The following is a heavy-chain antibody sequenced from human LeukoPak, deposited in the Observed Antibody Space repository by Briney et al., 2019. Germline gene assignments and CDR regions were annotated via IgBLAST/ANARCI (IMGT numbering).Heavy chain of an antibody. CDR3: ARSLTTPRYYHYYMDV. D-gene: IGHD3-9*01. Sequence: PGGSLRLSCAASGFTFSSYSVNWVRQAPGKGLEWVSSISSGSSYIYYADSVKGRFTISRDNSKNTLYLQMNSLRADDTAVYYCARSLTTPRYYHYYMDVWGKGTTVTVSS. CDR1: GFTFSSYS. J-gene: IGHJ6*03. V-gene: IGHV3-21*01. CDR2: ISSGSSYI.